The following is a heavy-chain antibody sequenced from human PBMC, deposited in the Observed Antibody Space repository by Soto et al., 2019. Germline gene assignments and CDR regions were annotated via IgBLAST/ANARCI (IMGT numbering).Heavy chain of an antibody. Sequence: GGSLRLSCAASGFTFSSYAMSWVRQAPGKGLEWVSAISGSGGSTYYADSVKGRFTISRDNSKNTLYLQMNSLRAEDTAVYYCAKDGFYYGSGSYYKWGQGTLVTVSS. D-gene: IGHD3-10*01. CDR3: AKDGFYYGSGSYYK. CDR1: GFTFSSYA. CDR2: ISGSGGST. J-gene: IGHJ4*02. V-gene: IGHV3-23*01.